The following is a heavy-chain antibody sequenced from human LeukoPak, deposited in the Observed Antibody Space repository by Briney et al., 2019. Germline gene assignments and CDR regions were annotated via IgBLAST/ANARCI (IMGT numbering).Heavy chain of an antibody. CDR1: GFTFSSYS. CDR2: ISSSSSYI. CDR3: ARISLAFGMDV. Sequence: DPGGSLRLSCAASGFTFSSYSMNWVRQAPGKGLEWVSSISSSSSYIYYADSVKGRFTISRDNAKNPLYLQMNSLRVEDTAVYYCARISLAFGMDVWGQGTTVIVSS. D-gene: IGHD3-16*01. J-gene: IGHJ6*02. V-gene: IGHV3-21*01.